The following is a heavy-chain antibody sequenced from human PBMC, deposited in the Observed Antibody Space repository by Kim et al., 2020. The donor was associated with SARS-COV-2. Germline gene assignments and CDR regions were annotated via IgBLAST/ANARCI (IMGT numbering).Heavy chain of an antibody. V-gene: IGHV1-69*02. CDR3: ARDSDYEGGY. CDR1: GGTFSSYT. J-gene: IGHJ4*02. Sequence: SVKVSCKASGGTFSSYTISWVRQAPGQGLEWIGRIIPILGIANYAQKFQGRVTITAVKSTSTAYMELSSLRSEDTAVYYCARDSDYEGGYWGQGTLVTVSS. CDR2: IIPILGIA. D-gene: IGHD3-22*01.